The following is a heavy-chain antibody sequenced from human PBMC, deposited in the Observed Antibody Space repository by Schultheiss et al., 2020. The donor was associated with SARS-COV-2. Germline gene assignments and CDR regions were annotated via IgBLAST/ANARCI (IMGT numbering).Heavy chain of an antibody. CDR2: ISFDGSDK. Sequence: GGSLRLSCAASGFTFSNAWMSWVRQAPGKGLEWVAVISFDGSDKYYADSVKGRFTISRENAKNSLYLQMNSLRAADTAVYYSAREPGLGTLGYCSSISCLDLAAAGCYYYYSIDVWGQGSAVTVAS. V-gene: IGHV3-30*14. J-gene: IGHJ6*02. CDR1: GFTFSNAW. D-gene: IGHD2-2*01. CDR3: AREPGLGTLGYCSSISCLDLAAAGCYYYYSIDV.